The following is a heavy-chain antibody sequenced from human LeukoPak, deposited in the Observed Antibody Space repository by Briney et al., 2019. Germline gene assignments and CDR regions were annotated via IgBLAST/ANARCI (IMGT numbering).Heavy chain of an antibody. V-gene: IGHV1-24*01. CDR2: FDPEDGET. Sequence: ASVKVSCKVSGYTLTELSMHWVRQAPGKGLEWMGGFDPEDGETIYAQKFQGRATMTEDTSTDTAYMELSSLRSEDTAVYYCATRPLKDGGLRPFDYRGQGTLVTVSS. J-gene: IGHJ4*02. CDR3: ATRPLKDGGLRPFDY. D-gene: IGHD4-23*01. CDR1: GYTLTELS.